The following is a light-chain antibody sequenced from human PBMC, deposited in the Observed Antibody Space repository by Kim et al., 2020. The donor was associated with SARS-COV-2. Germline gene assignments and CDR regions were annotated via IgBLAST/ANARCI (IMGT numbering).Light chain of an antibody. V-gene: IGLV1-40*01. CDR2: GNS. CDR3: QSYDSSLSGSGV. J-gene: IGLJ2*01. CDR1: SSNIGAGYD. Sequence: VTIACTGSSSNIGAGYDVHGYQQLPGAAPKLLIYGNSNRPSGVPDRFSGSKSGTSASLAITGLQAEDEADYYCQSYDSSLSGSGVFGGGTKLTVL.